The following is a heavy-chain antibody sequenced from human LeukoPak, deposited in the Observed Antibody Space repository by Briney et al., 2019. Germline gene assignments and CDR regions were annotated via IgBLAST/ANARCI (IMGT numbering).Heavy chain of an antibody. Sequence: ASVKVSCKASGYTFTGYYMHWVRQAPGQGLEWMGWIKPNSGGTNYAQKFQGRVTMTRDTSISTAYMELRSLRSDDTAVYYCARDDYDSSGYYYFDHWGQGTLVTVSS. CDR1: GYTFTGYY. D-gene: IGHD3-22*01. CDR2: IKPNSGGT. V-gene: IGHV1-2*02. J-gene: IGHJ4*02. CDR3: ARDDYDSSGYYYFDH.